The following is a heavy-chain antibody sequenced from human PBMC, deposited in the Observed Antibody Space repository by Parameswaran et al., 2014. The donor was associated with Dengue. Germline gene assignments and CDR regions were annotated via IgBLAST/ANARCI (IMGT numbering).Heavy chain of an antibody. V-gene: IGHV3-23*01. Sequence: RWIRQPPGRGWEWVSAISGSGGSTYYADSVKGRFTISRDNSKNTLYLQMNSLRAEDTAVYYCANQFVVPAAISRPGDYYLRYGRLGPRDHGHRLL. D-gene: IGHD2-2*01. J-gene: IGHJ6*02. CDR3: ANQFVVPAAISRPGDYYLRYGR. CDR2: ISGSGGST.